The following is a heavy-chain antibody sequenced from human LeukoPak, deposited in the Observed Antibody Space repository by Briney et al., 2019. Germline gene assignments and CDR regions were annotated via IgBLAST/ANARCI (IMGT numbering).Heavy chain of an antibody. Sequence: SGTLSLTCTVSGGSISSYRYYWGWIRQPPGKGLEWIGSMYYSGSADYNPSLKSRVTISVDTSKSQFSLRLSSVTAADTALYYCARHTYDSSGYLPDSWGQGTLVTVSS. CDR1: GGSISSYRYY. J-gene: IGHJ5*01. CDR3: ARHTYDSSGYLPDS. D-gene: IGHD3-22*01. V-gene: IGHV4-39*01. CDR2: MYYSGSA.